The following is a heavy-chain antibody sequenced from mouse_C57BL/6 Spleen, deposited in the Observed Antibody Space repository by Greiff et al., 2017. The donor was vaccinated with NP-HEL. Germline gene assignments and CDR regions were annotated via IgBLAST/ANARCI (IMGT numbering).Heavy chain of an antibody. Sequence: QVQLQQPGAELVRPGSSVKLSCKASGYTFTSYWMHWVKQRPIQGLEWIGNIDPSDSETHYNQKFKDKATLTVDKSSSTAYMQLSSLTSEDSAVYYCARVHDDYYSYFDVWGTGTTVTVS. J-gene: IGHJ1*03. D-gene: IGHD2-4*01. CDR1: GYTFTSYW. V-gene: IGHV1-52*01. CDR2: IDPSDSET. CDR3: ARVHDDYYSYFDV.